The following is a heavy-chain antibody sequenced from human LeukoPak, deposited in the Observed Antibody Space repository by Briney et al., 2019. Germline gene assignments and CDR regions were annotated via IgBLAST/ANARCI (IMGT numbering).Heavy chain of an antibody. D-gene: IGHD2-15*01. V-gene: IGHV4-39*07. CDR1: GGSISSSLYH. J-gene: IGHJ5*02. Sequence: KTSETLSLTCTVSGGSISSSLYHWGWIRQSPGKNLEWLGSIYYTGTTHYNPSLKSRVTISLDTSKKQFSLKLNSVTAADTAVYYCARLGGSWYSGDNWFDPWGQGTLVTVSS. CDR2: IYYTGTT. CDR3: ARLGGSWYSGDNWFDP.